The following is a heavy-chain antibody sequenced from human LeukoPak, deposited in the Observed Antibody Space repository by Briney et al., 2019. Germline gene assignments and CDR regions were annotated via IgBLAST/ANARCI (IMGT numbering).Heavy chain of an antibody. D-gene: IGHD3-10*01. J-gene: IGHJ4*02. V-gene: IGHV4-59*01. CDR2: IYYSGST. Sequence: SETLSLTCTVSGGSISSYYWGWIRQPPGKGLEWIGYIYYSGSTNYNPSLKSRVTISVDTSKNQFSLKLSSVTAADTAVYYCARDSGFRPYYFDYWGQGTLVTVSS. CDR1: GGSISSYY. CDR3: ARDSGFRPYYFDY.